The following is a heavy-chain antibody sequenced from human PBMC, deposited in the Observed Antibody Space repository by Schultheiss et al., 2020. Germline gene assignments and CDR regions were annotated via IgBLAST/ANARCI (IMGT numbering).Heavy chain of an antibody. Sequence: GGSLRLSCAASGFTFSSYDMHWVRQAPGKGLEWVSYISSSGYTIYYADSVKGRFTISRDNSKNTLYLQMNSLRAEDTALYYCAKDISVAVAGNIDYWGQGTLVTVSS. J-gene: IGHJ4*02. CDR2: ISSSGYTI. D-gene: IGHD6-19*01. CDR1: GFTFSSYD. V-gene: IGHV3-48*01. CDR3: AKDISVAVAGNIDY.